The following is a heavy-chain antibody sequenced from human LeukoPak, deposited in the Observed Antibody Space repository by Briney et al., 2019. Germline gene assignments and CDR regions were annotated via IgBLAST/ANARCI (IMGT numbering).Heavy chain of an antibody. Sequence: GGSLRLSCTVSGFNFKNYEMKWVRQAPGKGLEWIAYISSSGSTTKYADSVKGRFTMSRDNAKNAVYMEMNSLRVEDTAVYYCARGSNYCSSISCHMNDWGQGTLVTVSS. CDR2: ISSSGSTT. J-gene: IGHJ4*02. CDR1: GFNFKNYE. CDR3: ARGSNYCSSISCHMND. D-gene: IGHD2-2*02. V-gene: IGHV3-48*03.